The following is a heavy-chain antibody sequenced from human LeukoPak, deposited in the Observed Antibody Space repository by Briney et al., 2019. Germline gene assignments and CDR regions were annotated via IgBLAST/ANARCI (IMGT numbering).Heavy chain of an antibody. CDR1: GYTFTSYG. V-gene: IGHV1-18*01. CDR3: ARVERGGYDSYSIDP. Sequence: GASVKVSCKASGYTFTSYGISWVRQAPGQGLEWMGWISAYNGNTNYAQKLQGRVTMTTDTSTSTAYMELRSLRSDDTAVYDCARVERGGYDSYSIDPWGQGTLGPVSS. D-gene: IGHD5-12*01. J-gene: IGHJ5*02. CDR2: ISAYNGNT.